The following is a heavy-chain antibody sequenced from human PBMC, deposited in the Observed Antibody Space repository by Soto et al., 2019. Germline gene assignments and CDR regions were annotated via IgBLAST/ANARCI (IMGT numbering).Heavy chain of an antibody. Sequence: LRLSCAASGFTFSSYGMHWVRQAPGKGLEWVAVIWYDGSNKYYADSVKGRFTISRDNSKNTLYLQMNSLRAEDTAVYYCALGYSGSYGCFDYWGQGTPVPVA. CDR1: GFTFSSYG. J-gene: IGHJ4*02. D-gene: IGHD1-26*01. CDR2: IWYDGSNK. CDR3: ALGYSGSYGCFDY. V-gene: IGHV3-33*01.